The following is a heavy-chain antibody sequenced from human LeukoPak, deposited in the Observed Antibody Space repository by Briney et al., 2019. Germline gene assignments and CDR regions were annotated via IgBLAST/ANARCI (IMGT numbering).Heavy chain of an antibody. J-gene: IGHJ4*02. Sequence: GASVKVSCKVSGYTLTELSMHWVRQAPGKGLEWMGGFDPEDGETIYAQKFQGRVTMTEDTSTDTAYMELSSLRSEDTAVYYCATGGRYDILTGYAVWGQGTLVTVSS. V-gene: IGHV1-24*01. CDR2: FDPEDGET. D-gene: IGHD3-9*01. CDR1: GYTLTELS. CDR3: ATGGRYDILTGYAV.